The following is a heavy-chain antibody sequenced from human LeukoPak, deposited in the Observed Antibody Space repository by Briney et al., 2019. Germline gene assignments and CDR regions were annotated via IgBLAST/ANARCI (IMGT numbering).Heavy chain of an antibody. CDR2: ISAKKGNT. CDR3: ARVGVVVPSAWFDP. V-gene: IGHV1-18*01. J-gene: IGHJ5*02. CDR1: GYNFGIFG. D-gene: IGHD2-2*01. Sequence: ASVKVSCEASGYNFGIFGISWVRQAPGQGREGMGWISAKKGNTKYAQNLQGRDTMTTDTSTSTAYMELRSLRSDATAVYYCARVGVVVPSAWFDPWGQGTLVTVSS.